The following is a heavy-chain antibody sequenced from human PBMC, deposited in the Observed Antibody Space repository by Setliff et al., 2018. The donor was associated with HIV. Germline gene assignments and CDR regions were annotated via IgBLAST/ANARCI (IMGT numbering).Heavy chain of an antibody. CDR3: ARAQIAAPRPYEY. D-gene: IGHD6-6*01. V-gene: IGHV4-39*07. CDR2: IYYNEKT. J-gene: IGHJ4*02. CDR1: GGSASNSRYY. Sequence: SETLSLTCTVSGGSASNSRYYWAWIRQPPGKGLEYIGSIYYNEKTYSSPSLKSRVTISIDTSKNQFSLRLTSVTAADTALYYCARAQIAAPRPYEYWGQGTLVTVSS.